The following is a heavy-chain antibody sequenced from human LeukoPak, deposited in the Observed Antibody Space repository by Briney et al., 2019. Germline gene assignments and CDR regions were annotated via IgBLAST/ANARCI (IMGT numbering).Heavy chain of an antibody. J-gene: IGHJ4*02. V-gene: IGHV4-30-4*08. D-gene: IGHD5-18*01. CDR3: ARVVVDTAMGFLDY. CDR2: IYYSGST. CDR1: GGSISSGDYY. Sequence: SETLSLTCTVSGGSISSGDYYWSWIRQPPGKGLEWIGYIYYSGSTYYNPSLKSRVTISVDTSKNQFSLKLSSVTAADTAVYYCARVVVDTAMGFLDYWGQGTLVTVSS.